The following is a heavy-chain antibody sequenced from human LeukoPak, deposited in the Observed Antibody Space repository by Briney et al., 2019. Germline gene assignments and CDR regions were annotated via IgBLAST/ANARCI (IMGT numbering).Heavy chain of an antibody. CDR3: ARAALPSFHYFDY. V-gene: IGHV3-48*01. Sequence: PGGSLRLSCAASGFTFSGHSMNWVRLAPGKGLEWVSYISSSRTAIYYAESVKGRFTISRDNARNSLYLEMKSLRAEDTAVYYCARAALPSFHYFDYCGQGALVTVSS. CDR1: GFTFSGHS. D-gene: IGHD2/OR15-2a*01. CDR2: ISSSRTAI. J-gene: IGHJ4*02.